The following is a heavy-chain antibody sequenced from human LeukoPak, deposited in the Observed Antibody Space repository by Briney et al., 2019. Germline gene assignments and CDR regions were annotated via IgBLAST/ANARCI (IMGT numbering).Heavy chain of an antibody. CDR3: AREGVRFLEWPDAFDI. CDR2: IYYSGST. Sequence: LRLSCAASGFTVSSNYMSWIRQHPGKGLEWIGYIYYSGSTHYNPSLKSRVTISVDTSKNQFSLKLSSVTAADTAVYYCAREGVRFLEWPDAFDIWGQGTMVTVSS. V-gene: IGHV4-31*02. J-gene: IGHJ3*02. D-gene: IGHD3-3*01. CDR1: GFTVSSNY.